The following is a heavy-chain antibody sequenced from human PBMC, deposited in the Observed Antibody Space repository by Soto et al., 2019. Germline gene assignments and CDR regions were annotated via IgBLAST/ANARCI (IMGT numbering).Heavy chain of an antibody. V-gene: IGHV5-51*01. J-gene: IGHJ4*02. CDR1: GYTFTNYW. CDR2: IYPGDSDT. D-gene: IGHD4-4*01. CDR3: ARWGLTTVGPYYFAY. Sequence: SGESLKISCSGAGYTFTNYWSGWLRQMPGKGLEWMGIIYPGDSDTRYSPSFQGQVTISADKSIRTAYLQWNSLKASDTAMYYCARWGLTTVGPYYFAYWGQGTLVTVSS.